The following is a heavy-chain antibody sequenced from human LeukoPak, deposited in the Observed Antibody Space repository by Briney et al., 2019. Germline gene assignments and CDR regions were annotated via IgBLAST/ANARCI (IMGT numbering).Heavy chain of an antibody. D-gene: IGHD2-2*01. Sequence: GGSLRLSCAVSGFTFSDYGMHWVRQAPGKGLEWVAVVSFDGSDKDYADSVKGRFTISRDSSRNTLYLQMNNLRAEDTAVYYCAKSGCGSTNCYVNCWGQGTLVTVSS. J-gene: IGHJ4*02. CDR2: VSFDGSDK. CDR1: GFTFSDYG. CDR3: AKSGCGSTNCYVNC. V-gene: IGHV3-30*18.